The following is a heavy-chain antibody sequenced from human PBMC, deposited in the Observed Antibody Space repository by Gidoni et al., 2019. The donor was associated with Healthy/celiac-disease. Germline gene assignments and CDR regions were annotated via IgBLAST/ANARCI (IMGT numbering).Heavy chain of an antibody. CDR2: ISGRGGST. V-gene: IGHV3-23*01. J-gene: IGHJ4*02. CDR1: GFTFSSYA. CDR3: AKGVGATPYFDY. Sequence: EVQLLESGGGLVQPGGSLRLSCAASGFTFSSYAMSWVRQTPGKGLEWVSAISGRGGSTYYADSVKGRFTISRDNSKNTLYLQMNSLRAEDTAVYYCAKGVGATPYFDYWGQGTLVTVSS. D-gene: IGHD1-26*01.